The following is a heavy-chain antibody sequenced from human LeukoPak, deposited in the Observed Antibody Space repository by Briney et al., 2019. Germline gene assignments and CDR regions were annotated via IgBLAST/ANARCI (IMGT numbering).Heavy chain of an antibody. Sequence: PGGSLRLSCAVSGFTFSSDAMSWVRQAPGKGLEWVSVISGSGGSTYYADSVKGRFTISRDNSKSTLYLQMNSLRAEDTDVYYCAKVRSGWSPFDYWGQGTLVTVSS. CDR1: GFTFSSDA. CDR3: AKVRSGWSPFDY. V-gene: IGHV3-23*01. D-gene: IGHD6-19*01. J-gene: IGHJ4*02. CDR2: ISGSGGST.